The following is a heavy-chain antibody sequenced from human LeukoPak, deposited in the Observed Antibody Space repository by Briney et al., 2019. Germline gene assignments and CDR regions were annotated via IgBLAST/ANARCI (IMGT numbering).Heavy chain of an antibody. CDR2: IYYSGST. J-gene: IGHJ4*02. Sequence: SETLSLTCTVSGYSITSAYYWTWIRQPPGKGLEWIGYIYYSGSTNYNPSLKSRVTISVDTSKNQFSLKLTSVTAADTAVYYCARGVNSGYFDYCGQGTLVTVSS. V-gene: IGHV4-61*01. CDR3: ARGVNSGYFDY. D-gene: IGHD1-26*01. CDR1: GYSITSAYY.